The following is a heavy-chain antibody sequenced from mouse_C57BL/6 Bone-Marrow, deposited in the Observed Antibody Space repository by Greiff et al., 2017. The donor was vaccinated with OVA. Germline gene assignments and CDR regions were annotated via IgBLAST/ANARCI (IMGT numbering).Heavy chain of an antibody. CDR3: SEESAGYYCAGGVDSSGALAY. CDR1: YFSFRS. CDR2: GQGLECIG. J-gene: IGHJ3*01. Sequence: QVQLQQSGPGLVRPWASVKISCPAFYFSFRSVRFAISGPHSWMQWVKQGPGQGLECIGAIYPGNAVTSYNQNFNGKATLNADKSTNTVYRKHSRLTSEESAGYYCAGGVDSSGALAYWGQGTPVTVSA. V-gene: IGHV1-87*01. D-gene: IGHD3-2*02.